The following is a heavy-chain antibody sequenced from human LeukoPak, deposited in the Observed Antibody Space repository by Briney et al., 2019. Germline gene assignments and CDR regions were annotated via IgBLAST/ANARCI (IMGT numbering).Heavy chain of an antibody. D-gene: IGHD6-6*01. CDR3: ARGPYSSSAGGFDY. Sequence: GGSLRLSCEASGFTFSNYEMNWVRQAPGKGLEWVSYISSSGSSIFSADSVKGRFTISRDNAKNSLYLQMNSLRVEDTALYYCARGPYSSSAGGFDYWGQGTLVTVSS. V-gene: IGHV3-48*03. CDR1: GFTFSNYE. CDR2: ISSSGSSI. J-gene: IGHJ4*02.